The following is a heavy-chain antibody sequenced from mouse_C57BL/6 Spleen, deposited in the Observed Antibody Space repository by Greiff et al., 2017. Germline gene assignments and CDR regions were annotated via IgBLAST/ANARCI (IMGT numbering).Heavy chain of an antibody. D-gene: IGHD1-1*01. Sequence: LVESGAELVKPGASVKISCKASGYAFSSYWMNWVKQRPGKGLEWIGQIYPGDGDTNYNGKFKGKATLTADKSSSTAYMQLSSLTSEDSAVYFCARDHYYGSMDYWGQGTSVTVSS. CDR2: IYPGDGDT. J-gene: IGHJ4*01. V-gene: IGHV1-80*01. CDR3: ARDHYYGSMDY. CDR1: GYAFSSYW.